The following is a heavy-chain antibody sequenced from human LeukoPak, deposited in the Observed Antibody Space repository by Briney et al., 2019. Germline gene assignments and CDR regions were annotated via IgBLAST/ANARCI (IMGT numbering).Heavy chain of an antibody. J-gene: IGHJ3*02. CDR1: GFTFSSYS. Sequence: GGSLRLSCAASGFTFSSYSMNWVRQAPGKGPEWVSHISASGDSAYYADSVKDRFTISRDNSKNTLYLQMNSLRVEDTAIYYCAKVHCSSTSCYFPEAFDIWGQGTMVTVSS. CDR3: AKVHCSSTSCYFPEAFDI. CDR2: ISASGDSA. V-gene: IGHV3-23*01. D-gene: IGHD2-2*01.